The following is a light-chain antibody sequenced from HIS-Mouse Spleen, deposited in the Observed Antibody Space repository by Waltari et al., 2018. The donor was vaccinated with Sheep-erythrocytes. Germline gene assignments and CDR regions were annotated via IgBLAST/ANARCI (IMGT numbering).Light chain of an antibody. V-gene: IGLV2-8*01. Sequence: QPALTQPPSASGSPGQSVTIHCTGTSSDVGGYNYVSWYQQHPGKAPKLMIYEVSKRPSGVPDRFSGSKSGNTASLTVSGLQAEDEADYYCSSYAGSNNYVFGTGTKVTVL. CDR1: SSDVGGYNY. CDR2: EVS. CDR3: SSYAGSNNYV. J-gene: IGLJ1*01.